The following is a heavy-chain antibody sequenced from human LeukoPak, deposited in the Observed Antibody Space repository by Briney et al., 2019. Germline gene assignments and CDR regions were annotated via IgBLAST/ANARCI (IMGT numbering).Heavy chain of an antibody. CDR2: IYYSGST. J-gene: IGHJ4*02. V-gene: IGHV4-39*07. D-gene: IGHD6-13*01. Sequence: SETLSLTCTVSGGSLSSSSYYWGWVRQPPGRGLEWVGSIYYSGSTYYNPSRKSRVTISVDTSKKQFSLKLSSVTAADTAVYYCASLGYSSSWYYFDYWGQGTLVTVSS. CDR1: GGSLSSSSYY. CDR3: ASLGYSSSWYYFDY.